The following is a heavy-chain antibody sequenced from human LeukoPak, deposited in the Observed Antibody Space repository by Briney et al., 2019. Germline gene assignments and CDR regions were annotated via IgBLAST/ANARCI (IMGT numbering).Heavy chain of an antibody. CDR2: IKSKTDGGTT. D-gene: IGHD1-14*01. CDR1: GFTFSNAW. Sequence: GGSLRLSCAASGFTFSNAWMSWVRQAPGKGLEWVGRIKSKTDGGTTDYAAPVKGRFTSSRDESKNTLYRQMNSLKTEDTAVYYCTTIARRALYFLHWGEGTLVTVSS. J-gene: IGHJ1*01. CDR3: TTIARRALYFLH. V-gene: IGHV3-15*01.